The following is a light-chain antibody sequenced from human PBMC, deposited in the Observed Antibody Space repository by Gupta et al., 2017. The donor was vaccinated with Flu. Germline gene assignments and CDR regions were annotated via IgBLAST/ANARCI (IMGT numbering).Light chain of an antibody. CDR1: QYISVN. V-gene: IGKV1-39*01. J-gene: IGKJ4*01. CDR2: TGS. CDR3: QQTDNTPLS. Sequence: DIEMTQSPSSLSATIGDRVTITCRSSQYISVNLNWYQHKPGKAPNLLIYTGSNLRSGVPSRFSGSGSGTDFTLTITALQPDDFATYYCQQTDNTPLSFGGGTKLEIK.